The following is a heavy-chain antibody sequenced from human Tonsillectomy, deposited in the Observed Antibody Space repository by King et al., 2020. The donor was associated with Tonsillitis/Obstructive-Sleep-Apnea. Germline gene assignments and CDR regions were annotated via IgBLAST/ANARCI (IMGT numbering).Heavy chain of an antibody. CDR2: ISAYTGNT. D-gene: IGHD3-22*01. Sequence: VQLVESGAEVKKPGASVKVSCKASGYTFSTYGISWVRQAPGQGLEWMGWISAYTGNTNYAQKFQGRVTMTTDTSTSTAYMELRSLRSDDTAVYYCARDDYVSSGYLFDFWGQGTLVTVSS. CDR1: GYTFSTYG. V-gene: IGHV1-18*01. J-gene: IGHJ4*02. CDR3: ARDDYVSSGYLFDF.